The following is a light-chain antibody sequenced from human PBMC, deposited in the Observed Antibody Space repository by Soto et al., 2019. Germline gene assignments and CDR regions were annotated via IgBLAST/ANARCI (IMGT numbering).Light chain of an antibody. CDR1: QTISTY. V-gene: IGKV1-39*01. Sequence: DIQMTQSPSALSASVGDRVTITCRASQTISTYLNWYQQKPGKAPKLLIYAASTLQSGVPSRFSGSGSRTDFTLTRSNLQHEDFATYYCQQSLGIPYTFGQGTSLEIK. CDR3: QQSLGIPYT. CDR2: AAS. J-gene: IGKJ2*01.